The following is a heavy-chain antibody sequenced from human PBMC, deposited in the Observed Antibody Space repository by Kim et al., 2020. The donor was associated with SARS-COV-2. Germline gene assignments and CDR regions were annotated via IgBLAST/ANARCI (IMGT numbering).Heavy chain of an antibody. CDR2: ISAGVGNT. CDR3: AKTSSTFKFPT. V-gene: IGHV3-23*01. CDR1: GFTISGSA. J-gene: IGHJ4*02. D-gene: IGHD6-6*01. Sequence: GGSLRLSCAASGFTISGSAMSWVRQAPGKGLEWVSFISAGVGNTYYADSVKGRFTISRDTSKNTLFLQMSSLRADDTAIYCCAKTSSTFKFPTWGQGTL.